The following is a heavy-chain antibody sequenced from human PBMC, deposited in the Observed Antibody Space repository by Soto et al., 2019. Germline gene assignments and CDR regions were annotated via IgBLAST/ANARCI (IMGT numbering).Heavy chain of an antibody. J-gene: IGHJ6*02. CDR2: ISGYNGNT. Sequence: QVQVVQSGDEVKKPGASVKVSCKASGYTFTNYGFSWVRQAHGQGLEWMGWISGYNGNTKYAEKFQGRVTMTTDTATSTAHMELRSLRSYDTAVYYCAREGQAPYYYYGMDVWGQGTAVTVSS. CDR3: AREGQAPYYYYGMDV. V-gene: IGHV1-18*01. CDR1: GYTFTNYG.